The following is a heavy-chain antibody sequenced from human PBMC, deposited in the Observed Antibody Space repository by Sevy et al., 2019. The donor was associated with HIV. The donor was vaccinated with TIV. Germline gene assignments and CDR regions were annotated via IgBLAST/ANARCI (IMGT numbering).Heavy chain of an antibody. CDR2: VSPTSLST. J-gene: IGHJ4*01. D-gene: IGHD3-16*01. CDR1: GFSFSNYV. V-gene: IGHV3-23*01. CDR3: AKLHSRMIPGNGALDY. Sequence: GGSLRLSCTASGFSFSNYVMAWVRQAPGKGLEWVSSVSPTSLSTYYAESVKGRFTIYRDNSKNTLYLQMNSLRAEDTAIYYCAKLHSRMIPGNGALDYWGRGTLVTVSS.